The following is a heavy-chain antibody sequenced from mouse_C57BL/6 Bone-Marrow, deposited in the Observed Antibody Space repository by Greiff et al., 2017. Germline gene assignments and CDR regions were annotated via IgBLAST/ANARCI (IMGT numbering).Heavy chain of an antibody. CDR1: GYTFTSYW. D-gene: IGHD2-4*01. J-gene: IGHJ2*01. CDR3: ARGVDYDYFDY. Sequence: QVQLQQPGAELVKPGASVKLSCKASGYTFTSYWMQWVKQRPGQGLEWIGEIHPSDSYTNYNQKFKGKATLTVDTSSSTAYMQLSSLTSEDSAVYYCARGVDYDYFDYWGQGTTLTVSS. V-gene: IGHV1-50*01. CDR2: IHPSDSYT.